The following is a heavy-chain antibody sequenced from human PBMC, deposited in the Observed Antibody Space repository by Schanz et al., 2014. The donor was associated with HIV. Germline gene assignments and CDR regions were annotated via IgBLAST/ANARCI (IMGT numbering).Heavy chain of an antibody. CDR2: SRVKSDSYAT. CDR3: RGYRFYYGVDF. D-gene: IGHD5-18*01. Sequence: EVQVVESGGGLVQPGGSLRLSCAASGFNFNNYAMTWVRQAPGKGLEWVARSRVKSDSYATEYAASVTGRFTISRDDSKNSVYLQMNSLNIEDTAVYYCRGYRFYYGVDFWGQGTTVTVS. CDR1: GFNFNNYA. V-gene: IGHV3-72*01. J-gene: IGHJ6*02.